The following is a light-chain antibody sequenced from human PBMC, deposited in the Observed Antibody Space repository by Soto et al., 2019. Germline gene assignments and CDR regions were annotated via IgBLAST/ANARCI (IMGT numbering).Light chain of an antibody. CDR2: DAS. J-gene: IGKJ3*01. CDR1: QSASTW. Sequence: DIQMTQSPSTLSASVGDRVTITCRASQSASTWLAWYQQKPGKAPKLLIYDASRLESGVPSRFSGSGSETEFTLTISSLQPDDFATYYCQQYNSYSLTFGPGTKVDIK. V-gene: IGKV1-5*01. CDR3: QQYNSYSLT.